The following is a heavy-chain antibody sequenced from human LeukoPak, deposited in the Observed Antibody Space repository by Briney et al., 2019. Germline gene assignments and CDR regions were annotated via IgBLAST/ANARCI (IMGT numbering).Heavy chain of an antibody. CDR2: INPNSGGT. Sequence: ASVKVSCKASGYTFTGYYMHWVRQAPGQRLEGMGWINPNSGGTNYPQKFQGRVTMTRDTSISTAYMELSRLRSDDTAVYYWARGRNIAVAGTRWFDPWGQGTLVTVSS. D-gene: IGHD6-19*01. V-gene: IGHV1-2*02. J-gene: IGHJ5*02. CDR3: ARGRNIAVAGTRWFDP. CDR1: GYTFTGYY.